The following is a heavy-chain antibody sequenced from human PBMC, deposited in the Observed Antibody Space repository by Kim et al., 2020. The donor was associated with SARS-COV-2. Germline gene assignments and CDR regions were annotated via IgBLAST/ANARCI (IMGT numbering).Heavy chain of an antibody. CDR1: GFTFGDYA. V-gene: IGHV3-9*01. J-gene: IGHJ4*02. Sequence: GGSLRLSCAASGFTFGDYAMHWVRQAPGKGLEWVSGISWNSGSIGYADSVKGRFTISRNNDKNSLYLQMNSPRAEDTALYYCATSRGGSSDYFDYWGQGTLVTVSS. D-gene: IGHD6-6*01. CDR3: ATSRGGSSDYFDY. CDR2: ISWNSGSI.